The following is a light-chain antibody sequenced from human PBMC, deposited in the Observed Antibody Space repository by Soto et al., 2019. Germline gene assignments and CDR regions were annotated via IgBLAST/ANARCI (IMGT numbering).Light chain of an antibody. CDR1: QGISSY. J-gene: IGKJ1*01. CDR3: QQYNSYSRT. Sequence: DIQLTQSPSFLSASVVDRVTITCRASQGISSYLAWYQQKPGKAPKLLIYDASSLESGVPSRFSGSGSGTEFTLTISSLQPDDFATYYCQQYNSYSRTFGQGTKVDIK. CDR2: DAS. V-gene: IGKV1-5*01.